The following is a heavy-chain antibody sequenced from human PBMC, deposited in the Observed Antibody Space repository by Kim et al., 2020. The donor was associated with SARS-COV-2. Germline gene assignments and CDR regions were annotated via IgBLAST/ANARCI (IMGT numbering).Heavy chain of an antibody. V-gene: IGHV4-39*01. D-gene: IGHD2-15*01. Sequence: SETLSLTCTVSGGSISSSSSYWGWIRQPPGKGLEWIGSIYYNGNTHYNPSLKGRVTMSVDTSKKQFSLKLSSVTAADTAVYYCARCPCPPPYCTGGTCYSDSWGQGTLVTVSS. CDR3: ARCPCPPPYCTGGTCYSDS. J-gene: IGHJ5*01. CDR1: GGSISSSSSY. CDR2: IYYNGNT.